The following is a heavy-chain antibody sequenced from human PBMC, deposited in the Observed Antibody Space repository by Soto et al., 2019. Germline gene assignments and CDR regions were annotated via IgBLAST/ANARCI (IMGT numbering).Heavy chain of an antibody. D-gene: IGHD2-2*01. CDR1: GFSLSTSGMC. J-gene: IGHJ6*03. CDR3: ARIRPSTSSTSHYYMDV. CDR2: IDWDDDK. Sequence: SGPTLVNPTQTLTLTCTFSGFSLSTSGMCVSWIRQPPGKALEWLARIDWDDDKYYSTSLKTRLTISKDTSKNQVVLTMTNMDPVDTATYYCARIRPSTSSTSHYYMDVWGKGTTVTVSS. V-gene: IGHV2-70*11.